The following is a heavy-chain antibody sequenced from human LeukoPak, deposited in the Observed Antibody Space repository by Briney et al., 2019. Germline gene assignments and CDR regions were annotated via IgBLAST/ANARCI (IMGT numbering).Heavy chain of an antibody. Sequence: PGGSLRLSCAASGFTFNSYAMSWVRQAPGKGLEWVSAISGSGGSTYYADSVKGRFTISRDNSKNTLYLQMNSLRAEDTAVYYCAKNYDYVWGSYRHNYFDYWGQGTLVTVSS. CDR2: ISGSGGST. J-gene: IGHJ4*02. D-gene: IGHD3-16*02. CDR1: GFTFNSYA. CDR3: AKNYDYVWGSYRHNYFDY. V-gene: IGHV3-23*01.